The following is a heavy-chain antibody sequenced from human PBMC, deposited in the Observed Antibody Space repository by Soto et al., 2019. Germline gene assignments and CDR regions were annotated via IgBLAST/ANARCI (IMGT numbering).Heavy chain of an antibody. D-gene: IGHD2-2*01. V-gene: IGHV3-73*01. J-gene: IGHJ4*02. Sequence: GGSLRLSCAASGFTFSGSAMHWVRQASGKGLEWVGRIRSKANSYATAYAASVKGRFTISRDDSKNTAYLQMNSLKTEDTAVYYCTIYCSSTSCYDGGDYWGQGTLVTVSS. CDR1: GFTFSGSA. CDR2: IRSKANSYAT. CDR3: TIYCSSTSCYDGGDY.